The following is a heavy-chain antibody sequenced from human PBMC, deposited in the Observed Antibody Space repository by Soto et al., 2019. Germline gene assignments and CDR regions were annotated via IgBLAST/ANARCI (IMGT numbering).Heavy chain of an antibody. D-gene: IGHD3-10*01. CDR3: ARDRGLLWFGESSPRGIYGMDV. V-gene: IGHV3-30*04. CDR1: EFTFNSYA. CDR2: ISYDGGKK. Sequence: HVQLVESGGGVVQPGRALRLSCAASEFTFNSYAMHWVRQAPGMGLEWVAVISYDGGKKHYADSVRGRFTISRDKSKYTLYLQMNSLGAEDSAVYHCARDRGLLWFGESSPRGIYGMDVWGQGTTVTVSS. J-gene: IGHJ6*02.